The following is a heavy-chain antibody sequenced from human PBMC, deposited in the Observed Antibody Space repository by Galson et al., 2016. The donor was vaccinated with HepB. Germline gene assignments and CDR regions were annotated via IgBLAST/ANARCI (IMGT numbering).Heavy chain of an antibody. CDR2: IDSRTPTT. D-gene: IGHD3-16*01. J-gene: IGHJ4*02. CDR3: TVWMSQHIDS. CDR1: GFTFSSYT. V-gene: IGHV3-23*01. Sequence: SLRLSCAASGFTFSSYTMNWVRQAPGKGLEWVATIDSRTPTTHYADSERGRFTISRDNSKDTVYLQMITLTAEDTAVYYCTVWMSQHIDSWGQGTLLTVSS.